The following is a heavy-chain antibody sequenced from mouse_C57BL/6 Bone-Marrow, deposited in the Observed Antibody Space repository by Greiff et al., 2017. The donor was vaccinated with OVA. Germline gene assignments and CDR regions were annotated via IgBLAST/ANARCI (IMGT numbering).Heavy chain of an antibody. Sequence: EVKVEESGGGLVKPGGSLKLSCAASGFTFSSYAMSWVRQTPEKRLEWVATISDGGGYTYYPDNVKGRFTISRDNAKNNLYLQMSHLKSEDTAMYYCARKLAWFAYWGQGTLVTVSA. CDR1: GFTFSSYA. CDR2: ISDGGGYT. J-gene: IGHJ3*01. D-gene: IGHD4-1*01. CDR3: ARKLAWFAY. V-gene: IGHV5-4*03.